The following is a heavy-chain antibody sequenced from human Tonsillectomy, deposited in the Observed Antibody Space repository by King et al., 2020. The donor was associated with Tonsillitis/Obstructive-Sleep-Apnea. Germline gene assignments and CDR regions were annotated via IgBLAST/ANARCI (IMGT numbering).Heavy chain of an antibody. CDR1: GGSISSSHW. J-gene: IGHJ3*02. Sequence: LQLQESGPGLVKPSDTLSLTCAVSGGSISSSHWWTWVRQPPGKGLEWIGQIYHSGSTNDDPSLKSRVTISVDRSKNQFSLRLNSVTAADTAIYYCARAFDYGGHKEGFDIWGQGTMVTVSS. D-gene: IGHD4-23*01. CDR3: ARAFDYGGHKEGFDI. CDR2: IYHSGST. V-gene: IGHV4-4*02.